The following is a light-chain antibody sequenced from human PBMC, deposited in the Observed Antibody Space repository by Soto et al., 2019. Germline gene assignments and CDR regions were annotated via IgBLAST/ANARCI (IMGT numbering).Light chain of an antibody. J-gene: IGKJ1*01. CDR2: VAS. V-gene: IGKV1D-16*01. Sequence: DIQMTQSPSSVSASVGDRVTITCRASQGISSWLGWYQQKPGKAPKRLIYVASSLQSGVPSRFSGSGSGTEFTLTISSLQPDDFATYYCQQYNSYSTFGQGTKVDIK. CDR1: QGISSW. CDR3: QQYNSYST.